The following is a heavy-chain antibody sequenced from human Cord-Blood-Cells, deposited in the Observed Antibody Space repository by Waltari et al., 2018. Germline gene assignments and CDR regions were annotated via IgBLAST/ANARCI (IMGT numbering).Heavy chain of an antibody. CDR2: INHSGST. V-gene: IGHV4-34*01. CDR1: GGCFSGSY. Sequence: QVQLPQWGAGLLMSSQTLSLNCAVYGGCFSGSYCSWFRQPPGTGLEWGGEINHSGSTNYNPSLKSRLTISVDTSKNQFSLKLSSVTAADTAVYYCARGLNDAFDIWGQGTMVTVSS. CDR3: ARGLNDAFDI. J-gene: IGHJ3*02.